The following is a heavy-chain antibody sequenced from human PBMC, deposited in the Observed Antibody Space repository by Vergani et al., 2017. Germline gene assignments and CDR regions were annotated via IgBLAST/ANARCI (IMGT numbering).Heavy chain of an antibody. Sequence: QVQLVQSGAEVKKPGASVKVSCKASGYTFTSYGISWVRQAPGQGLEWMGWIIPIFGTANYAQKFQGRVTITADESTSTAYMELSSLRSEDTAVYYCARDGLTYYSSSSASNWFDPWGQGTLVTVSS. V-gene: IGHV1-69*13. CDR1: GYTFTSYG. CDR3: ARDGLTYYSSSSASNWFDP. CDR2: IIPIFGTA. D-gene: IGHD6-6*01. J-gene: IGHJ5*02.